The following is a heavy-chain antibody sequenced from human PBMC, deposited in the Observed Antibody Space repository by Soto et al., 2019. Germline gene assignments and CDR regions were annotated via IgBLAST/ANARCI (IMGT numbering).Heavy chain of an antibody. Sequence: QVQLQQWGAGLLKPSETLSLTCAVYGGSFSGYYWSWIRQPPGKGLEGIGEINHSGSTNYNPSLKSRVTISVDTSKNKFSLKLSSVTAADTAVYYCARGYSYYYDGMDVWGQGTTVTVSS. D-gene: IGHD4-4*01. CDR2: INHSGST. CDR3: ARGYSYYYDGMDV. V-gene: IGHV4-34*01. CDR1: GGSFSGYY. J-gene: IGHJ6*02.